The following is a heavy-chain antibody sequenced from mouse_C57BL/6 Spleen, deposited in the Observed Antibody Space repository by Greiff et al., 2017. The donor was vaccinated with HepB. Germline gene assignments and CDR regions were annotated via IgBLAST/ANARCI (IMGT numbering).Heavy chain of an antibody. CDR2: ISYDGSN. J-gene: IGHJ2*01. D-gene: IGHD1-1*01. Sequence: DVKLQESGPGLVKPSQSLSLTCSVTGYSITSGYYWNWIRQFPGNKLEWMGYISYDGSNNYNPSLKNRISITRDTSKNQFFLKLNSVTTEDTATYYCASVLLRYFDYWGQGTTLTVSS. CDR3: ASVLLRYFDY. V-gene: IGHV3-6*01. CDR1: GYSITSGYY.